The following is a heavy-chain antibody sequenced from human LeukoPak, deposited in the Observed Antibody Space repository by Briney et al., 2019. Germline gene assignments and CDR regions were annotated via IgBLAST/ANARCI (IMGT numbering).Heavy chain of an antibody. CDR3: ASAPPASGITGTTLPFDY. CDR2: INPNSGGT. CDR1: GYTFTGYY. V-gene: IGHV1-2*02. D-gene: IGHD1-7*01. Sequence: GSSVKVSCKASGYTFTGYYMHWVRQAPGQGLEWMGWINPNSGGTNYAQKFQGRVTMTRDTSISTAYMELSRLRSDDAAVYYCASAPPASGITGTTLPFDYWGQGTLVTVSS. J-gene: IGHJ4*02.